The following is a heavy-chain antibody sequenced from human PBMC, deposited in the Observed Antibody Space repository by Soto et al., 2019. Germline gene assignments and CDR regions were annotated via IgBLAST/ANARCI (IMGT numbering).Heavy chain of an antibody. CDR3: ARTLSGSSYGPFDS. V-gene: IGHV4-59*08. Sequence: SETLSLTCTVSGGSISSYYWSWIRQPPGKGLEWIGHIFYIGSTKYNPSLNSRVTISVDTSKNQFSLKLSSVTAADTALYYCARTLSGSSYGPFDSWGRGNLVTVSS. J-gene: IGHJ5*01. CDR2: IFYIGST. CDR1: GGSISSYY. D-gene: IGHD5-18*01.